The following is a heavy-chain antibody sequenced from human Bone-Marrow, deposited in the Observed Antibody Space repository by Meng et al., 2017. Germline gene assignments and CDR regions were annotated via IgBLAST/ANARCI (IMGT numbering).Heavy chain of an antibody. CDR1: GGSFSGYY. CDR3: ARGARVAGTDY. Sequence: LRLWGAGPLERAQTLSLPCAVYGGSFSGYYWSWIRQPPGKGLGWIGEINHSGSTNYNPSLKSRVTISVATSKNQFSLKLSSVTAADTAVYYCARGARVAGTDYWGQGTLVTVSS. CDR2: INHSGST. V-gene: IGHV4-34*01. J-gene: IGHJ4*02. D-gene: IGHD6-19*01.